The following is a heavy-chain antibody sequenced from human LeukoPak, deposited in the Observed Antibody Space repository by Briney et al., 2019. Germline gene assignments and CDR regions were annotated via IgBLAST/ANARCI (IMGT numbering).Heavy chain of an antibody. Sequence: PSETLSLTRTVSGGSISSGGYYWSWIRQHPGKGLEWIGYIYYSGSTYYNPSLKSRVTISVDTSKNQFSLKLSSVTAADTAVYYCATQRDFWSGYYTNYYYYMDVWGKGTTVTVSS. CDR1: GGSISSGGYY. V-gene: IGHV4-31*03. CDR2: IYYSGST. J-gene: IGHJ6*03. CDR3: ATQRDFWSGYYTNYYYYMDV. D-gene: IGHD3-3*01.